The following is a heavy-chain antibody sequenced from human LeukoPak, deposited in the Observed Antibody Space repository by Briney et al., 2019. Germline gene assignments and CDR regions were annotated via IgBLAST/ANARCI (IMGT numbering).Heavy chain of an antibody. CDR2: VYSSGNT. D-gene: IGHD3-22*01. CDR1: GFTFSSYG. CDR3: ARAGTYDSLTS. J-gene: IGHJ5*02. Sequence: PGGSLRLSCAASGFTFSSYGMHWVRQAPGKGLEWIASVYSSGNTYYKPSLQSRLTISLDTSKNQFSLKVSSVTAADTAVYYCARAGTYDSLTSWGQGTLVTVSS. V-gene: IGHV4-39*07.